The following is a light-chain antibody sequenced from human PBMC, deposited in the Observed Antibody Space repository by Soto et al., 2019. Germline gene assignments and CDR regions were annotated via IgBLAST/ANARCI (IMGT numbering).Light chain of an antibody. CDR1: PSITTSY. Sequence: ESVLTQSPSSLSLSPVERATLSCVASPSITTSYLAWYQQKPGQAPRLLIYGASTRATGIPARFSGSGSGTEFTLTISSLQSEDFAVYYCQQYNNWPLWTFGQGTNV. J-gene: IGKJ1*01. CDR3: QQYNNWPLWT. V-gene: IGKV3-15*01. CDR2: GAS.